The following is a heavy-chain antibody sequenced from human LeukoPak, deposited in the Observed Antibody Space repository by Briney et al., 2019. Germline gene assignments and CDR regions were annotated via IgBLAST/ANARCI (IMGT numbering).Heavy chain of an antibody. Sequence: GGSLRLSCAASGFTVSSNYMSWVRQAPGKGLEWLSVIYSGGSTDHADSVKGRFTISRDNSKNTLYPQMNSLRAEDTAVYYCARVAYDSSGYYPDAFDTWGQGTMVTVSS. J-gene: IGHJ3*02. D-gene: IGHD3-22*01. CDR1: GFTVSSNY. V-gene: IGHV3-53*01. CDR3: ARVAYDSSGYYPDAFDT. CDR2: IYSGGST.